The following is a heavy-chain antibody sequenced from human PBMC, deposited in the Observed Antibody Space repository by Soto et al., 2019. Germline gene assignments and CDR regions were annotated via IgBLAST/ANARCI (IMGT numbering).Heavy chain of an antibody. CDR2: IYWNDDK. Sequence: SGPTLVNPTQTLTLTCTFSGFSLSTSGVGVGWFRQPPGKALEWLALIYWNDDKRYSPSLKSRLTITKDTSKNQVVLTMTNMDPVDTATYYCAHLSGYYDSSGYYPPRWGHGMDVWGQGTTVTVSS. J-gene: IGHJ6*02. V-gene: IGHV2-5*01. CDR1: GFSLSTSGVG. CDR3: AHLSGYYDSSGYYPPRWGHGMDV. D-gene: IGHD3-22*01.